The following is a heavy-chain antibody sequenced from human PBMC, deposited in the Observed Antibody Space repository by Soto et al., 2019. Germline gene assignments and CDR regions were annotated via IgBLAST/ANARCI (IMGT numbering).Heavy chain of an antibody. CDR1: GFTFSSYG. D-gene: IGHD2-15*01. CDR2: ISYDGSNK. Sequence: QVQLVASGGGVVQPGRSLRLSCAASGFTFSSYGMHWVRQAPGKGLEWVAVISYDGSNKYYADSVKGRFTISRDNSKNTLYLQMNSLRAEDTAVYYCAKYCSGGSCSPNRYYYYYGMDVWGQGTTVTVSS. V-gene: IGHV3-30*18. CDR3: AKYCSGGSCSPNRYYYYYGMDV. J-gene: IGHJ6*02.